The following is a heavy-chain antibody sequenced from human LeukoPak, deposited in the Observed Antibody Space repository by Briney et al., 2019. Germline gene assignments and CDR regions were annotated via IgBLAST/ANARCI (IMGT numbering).Heavy chain of an antibody. Sequence: SSEPLSLTCTVSGGSISSSSYYWGWIRQPPGKGLEWIGSIYYSGSTYYNPSLKSRVTISVDTSKNQFSLKLSSVTAADTAVYYCSSGLMYYYYMDVSGKGTTVTVSS. V-gene: IGHV4-39*07. CDR2: IYYSGST. D-gene: IGHD2-8*01. CDR3: SSGLMYYYYMDV. CDR1: GGSISSSSYY. J-gene: IGHJ6*03.